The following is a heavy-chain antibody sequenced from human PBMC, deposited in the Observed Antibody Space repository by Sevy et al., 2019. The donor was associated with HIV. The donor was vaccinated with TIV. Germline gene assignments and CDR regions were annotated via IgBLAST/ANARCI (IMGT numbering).Heavy chain of an antibody. D-gene: IGHD2-2*01. Sequence: GGSLRLSCTASGFTLGDYSMSWFRQAPGKGLEWVGFIRSKAYGGTTAYAASVKGRFTILRDDSKSIAYLQMNSLITEDTAVYYCIRGGANTSPADYWGQGTLVTVSS. CDR2: IRSKAYGGTT. V-gene: IGHV3-49*03. CDR3: IRGGANTSPADY. CDR1: GFTLGDYS. J-gene: IGHJ4*02.